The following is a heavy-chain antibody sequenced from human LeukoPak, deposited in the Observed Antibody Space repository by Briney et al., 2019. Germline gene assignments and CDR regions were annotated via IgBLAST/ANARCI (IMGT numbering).Heavy chain of an antibody. J-gene: IGHJ5*02. CDR3: ARVPRITMVRGVIMGWFDP. CDR2: IYYSGST. CDR1: GDSISSSSYY. V-gene: IGHV4-61*05. D-gene: IGHD3-10*01. Sequence: LRETLSLTCTVSGDSISSSSYYWGWIRQPPGKGLEWIGYIYYSGSTNYNPSLKSRVTISVDTSKNQFSLKLSSVTAADTAVYYCARVPRITMVRGVIMGWFDPWGQGTLVTVSS.